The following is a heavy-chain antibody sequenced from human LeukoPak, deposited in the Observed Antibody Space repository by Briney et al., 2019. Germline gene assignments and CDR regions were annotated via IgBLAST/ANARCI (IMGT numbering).Heavy chain of an antibody. Sequence: GGSLRLSCAASGLSFDNAWMSWVRQVPGKGLEGVGRIRGKIDGGTTDYAATVKGRFTISRDDSESTLYLHLTSLQIEDAAMYYCTTMGGNNWFDWYFDLWGRGTLVTVYS. CDR2: IRGKIDGGTT. J-gene: IGHJ2*01. V-gene: IGHV3-15*01. CDR3: TTMGGNNWFDWYFDL. D-gene: IGHD1-1*01. CDR1: GLSFDNAW.